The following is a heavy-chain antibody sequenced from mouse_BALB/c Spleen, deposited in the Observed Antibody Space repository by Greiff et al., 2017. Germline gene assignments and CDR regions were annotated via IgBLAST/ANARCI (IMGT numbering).Heavy chain of an antibody. Sequence: DVKLQESGPGLVKPSQSLSLTCSVTGYSITSGYYWNWIRQFPGNKLEWMGYISYDGSNNYNPSLKNRISITRDTSKNQFFLKLNSVTTEDTATYYGADGQYFDYWGQGTTLTVSS. CDR2: ISYDGSN. CDR3: ADGQYFDY. V-gene: IGHV3-6*02. CDR1: GYSITSGYY. J-gene: IGHJ2*01. D-gene: IGHD2-3*01.